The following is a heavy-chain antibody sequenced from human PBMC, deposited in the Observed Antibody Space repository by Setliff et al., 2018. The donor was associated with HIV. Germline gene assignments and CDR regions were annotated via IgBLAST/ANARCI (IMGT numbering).Heavy chain of an antibody. D-gene: IGHD1-26*01. V-gene: IGHV5-51*01. Sequence: SLKIPCKGSGYRFTSYWIGWVRQMPGKGLEWMGIIYPGDSDTRYSPSFQGQVTISRDDSKNTLYLQMNSLKTEDTAVYYCTTDLGGSYHGWNYWGQGTLVTVSS. CDR3: TTDLGGSYHGWNY. CDR2: IYPGDSDT. CDR1: GYRFTSYW. J-gene: IGHJ4*02.